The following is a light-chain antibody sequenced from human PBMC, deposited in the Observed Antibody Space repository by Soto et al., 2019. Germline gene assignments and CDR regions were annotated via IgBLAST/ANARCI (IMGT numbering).Light chain of an antibody. J-gene: IGLJ1*01. CDR1: SSNIGSNT. V-gene: IGLV1-44*01. CDR3: AAWDASLNGYV. CDR2: SNN. Sequence: QSVLTQPPSASGTPGQRVTISCSGSSSNIGSNTVNWYQQLPGTAPKLLIYSNNQRPSGVPDRFSGSKSGTSASLAISGLQSEDEADYYCAAWDASLNGYVFGTGTNLTVL.